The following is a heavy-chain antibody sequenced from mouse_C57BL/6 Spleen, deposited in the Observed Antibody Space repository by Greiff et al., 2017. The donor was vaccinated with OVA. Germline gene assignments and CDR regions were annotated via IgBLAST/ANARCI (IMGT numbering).Heavy chain of an antibody. CDR1: GYTFTSYW. Sequence: QVQLQQPGAELVMPGASVKLSCKASGYTFTSYWTHWVKQRPGQGLEWIGEIDPSDSYTNYNQKFKGKSTLTVDKSSSTAYMQLSSLTSEDSAVYYCARSGQLRLGFAYWGQGTLVTVSA. CDR2: IDPSDSYT. V-gene: IGHV1-69*01. CDR3: ARSGQLRLGFAY. J-gene: IGHJ3*01. D-gene: IGHD3-2*02.